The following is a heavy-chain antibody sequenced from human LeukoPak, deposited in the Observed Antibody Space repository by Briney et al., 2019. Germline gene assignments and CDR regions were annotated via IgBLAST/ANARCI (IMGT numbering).Heavy chain of an antibody. J-gene: IGHJ4*02. D-gene: IGHD3-16*02. CDR1: GFTFSSYA. CDR2: ISGSGGRT. Sequence: GGSLRLSCAASGFTFSSYAMSWVRQAPGKGLEWVSAISGSGGRTYYADSVKGRFTISRDNSKNALYLQMNSLRAEDTAVYYCAKDSSGGYDYVWGSYPLSYWGQGTLVTVSS. CDR3: AKDSSGGYDYVWGSYPLSY. V-gene: IGHV3-23*01.